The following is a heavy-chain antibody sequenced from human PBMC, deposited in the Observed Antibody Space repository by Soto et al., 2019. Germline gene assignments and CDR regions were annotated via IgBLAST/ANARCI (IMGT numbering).Heavy chain of an antibody. CDR3: TSGSSTMVRGRNWFDP. V-gene: IGHV3-15*01. D-gene: IGHD3-10*01. Sequence: PGGSMRLSCAASGFTFSNAWMSWVRQDPGKGLEWVGRIKSKTDGGTTEYAAPVKGRFTISRDDSKNTLYLQMNSLKTEDTAVYYCTSGSSTMVRGRNWFDPWCQGTLVTVSS. J-gene: IGHJ5*02. CDR2: IKSKTDGGTT. CDR1: GFTFSNAW.